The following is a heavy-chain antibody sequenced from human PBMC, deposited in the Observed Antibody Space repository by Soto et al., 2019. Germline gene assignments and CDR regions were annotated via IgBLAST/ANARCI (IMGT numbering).Heavy chain of an antibody. V-gene: IGHV1-69*13. CDR3: ASSIAAAALPYYYYGMDV. D-gene: IGHD6-13*01. CDR1: GGTFSSYA. J-gene: IGHJ6*02. CDR2: IIPIFGTA. Sequence: ASVKVSCKASGGTFSSYAISWVRQAPGQGLEWMGGIIPIFGTANYAQKFQGRVTITADESTSTAYMELSSLRSEDTAVYYCASSIAAAALPYYYYGMDVWGQGTTVTVSS.